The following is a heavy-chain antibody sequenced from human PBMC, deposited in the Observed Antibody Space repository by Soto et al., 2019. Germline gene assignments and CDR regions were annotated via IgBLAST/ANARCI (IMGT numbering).Heavy chain of an antibody. CDR1: GFPFSNFA. V-gene: IGHV3-23*01. J-gene: IGHJ4*02. D-gene: IGHD1-1*01. CDR3: TTGPFISGDY. Sequence: EVQLLESGGGLVQPGGSLRLSCAASGFPFSNFAMSWVRQAPGKGLEWVSVITSGSDTTYFADSVKGRFTISRDNSKNTLYLQLNSLRAEDTATYYCTTGPFISGDYWGQGTLVTVSS. CDR2: ITSGSDTT.